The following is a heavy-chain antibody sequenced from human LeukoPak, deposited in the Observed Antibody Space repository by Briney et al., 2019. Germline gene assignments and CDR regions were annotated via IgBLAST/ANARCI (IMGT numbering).Heavy chain of an antibody. Sequence: SETLSLTCTVSGGSISSYYWSWIRQPPGKGLEWIGYIYYSGSTSYNPSLKSRVTISVDTSKNQFSLKLGSVTAADTAVYYCASGDYYDSSGYYYFPFDYWGQGTLVTVSS. D-gene: IGHD3-22*01. CDR2: IYYSGST. J-gene: IGHJ4*02. CDR3: ASGDYYDSSGYYYFPFDY. CDR1: GGSISSYY. V-gene: IGHV4-59*01.